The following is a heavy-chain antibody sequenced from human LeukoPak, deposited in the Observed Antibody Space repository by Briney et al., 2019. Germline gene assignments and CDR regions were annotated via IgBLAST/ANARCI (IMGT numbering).Heavy chain of an antibody. CDR2: ISGSGGST. Sequence: GGSLRLSCAAYGFTFSSYAMSWVRQAPGEGLEWVSAISGSGGSTYYADSVKGRFTISRDNSKNTLYLQMNSLRAEDTAVYYCAKDAPIAAAGLTSFDYWGQGTLVTVSS. CDR3: AKDAPIAAAGLTSFDY. CDR1: GFTFSSYA. V-gene: IGHV3-23*01. J-gene: IGHJ4*02. D-gene: IGHD6-13*01.